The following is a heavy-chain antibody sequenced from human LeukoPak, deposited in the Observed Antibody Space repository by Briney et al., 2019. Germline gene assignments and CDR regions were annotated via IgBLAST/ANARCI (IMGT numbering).Heavy chain of an antibody. Sequence: GGPLRLPCAASGFTFGSYSMSWVRQAPGKGLEWVSFITPNADRTSYADSVEGRFTISRDNPRNTLYMQMNSLRDEDTALYYCAIMHGYYDGSGYWVQWGQGTLVTVSS. CDR2: ITPNADRT. D-gene: IGHD3-22*01. CDR1: GFTFGSYS. J-gene: IGHJ1*01. CDR3: AIMHGYYDGSGYWVQ. V-gene: IGHV3-23*01.